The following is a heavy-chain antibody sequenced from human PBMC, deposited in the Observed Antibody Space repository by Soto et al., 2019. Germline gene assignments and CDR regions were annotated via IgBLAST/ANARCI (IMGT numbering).Heavy chain of an antibody. J-gene: IGHJ4*02. CDR1: GDSISSYY. CDR3: ARGRTTVVNFFDY. Sequence: SETLSLTCTVSGDSISSYYWSWIRQPPGKGLEWIGFIYYSGSTNYNPSPKSRVTISVDASKNQFSLKLSSVTAADTAVYYCARGRTTVVNFFDYWGQGTLLTVSS. CDR2: IYYSGST. V-gene: IGHV4-59*01. D-gene: IGHD4-17*01.